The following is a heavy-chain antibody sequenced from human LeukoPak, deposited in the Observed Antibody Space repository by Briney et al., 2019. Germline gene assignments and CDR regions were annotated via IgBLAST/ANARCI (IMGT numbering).Heavy chain of an antibody. D-gene: IGHD2-15*01. CDR1: GVSFSGYY. CDR2: INHSGST. Sequence: PPDTLSLTWAVNGVSFSGYYWISIREPPGKGVEWVEEINHSGSTNCNPSHKSRVTIAVDTARNQFSLKLSSVTAADTAVYYCARGGECGSCDGFDMWGQGIRVTVSS. J-gene: IGHJ3*02. CDR3: ARGGECGSCDGFDM. V-gene: IGHV4-34*01.